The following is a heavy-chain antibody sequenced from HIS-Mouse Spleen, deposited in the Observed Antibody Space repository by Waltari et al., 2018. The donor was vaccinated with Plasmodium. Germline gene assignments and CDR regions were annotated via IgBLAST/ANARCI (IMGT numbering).Heavy chain of an antibody. J-gene: IGHJ4*02. Sequence: QVQLQQWGAGLLKPSETLSLTCAVYGGSFSCSYWRWIRQPPGKGLEWIGEINHSGSTNYNPSLKSRVTISVDTSKNQFSLKLSSVTAADTAVYYCARAYYDFWSGYRFDYWGQGTLVTVSS. CDR1: GGSFSCSY. D-gene: IGHD3-3*01. CDR3: ARAYYDFWSGYRFDY. CDR2: INHSGST. V-gene: IGHV4-34*01.